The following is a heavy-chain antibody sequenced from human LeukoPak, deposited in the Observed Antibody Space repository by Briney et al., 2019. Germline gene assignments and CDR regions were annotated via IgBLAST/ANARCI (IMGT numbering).Heavy chain of an antibody. J-gene: IGHJ6*03. D-gene: IGHD5-18*01. CDR1: GYTFTSDD. Sequence: GVSVKVSCKASGYTFTSDDINWVRQATGQGLEWMGWMNPNSGNTGYAQKFQGRVTMTRNTSISTAYMELSSLRSEDTAVYYCARVGYSYGLLSFYYYYYMDVWGKGTTVTVSS. V-gene: IGHV1-8*01. CDR3: ARVGYSYGLLSFYYYYYMDV. CDR2: MNPNSGNT.